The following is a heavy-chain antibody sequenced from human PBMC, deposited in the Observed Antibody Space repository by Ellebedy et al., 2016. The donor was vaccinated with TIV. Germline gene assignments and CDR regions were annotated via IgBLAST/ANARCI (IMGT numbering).Heavy chain of an antibody. D-gene: IGHD3-10*02. Sequence: GESLKISXAASGFTFTNFAMSWVRQAPGKGLGWVSSLSGSGRSTYYADSVKGRFTISRDNSKNTLCLQMNALTAEDTAIYYFAKEQGHCSGTPCDSWGQGTLVTVSS. CDR3: AKEQGHCSGTPCDS. CDR1: GFTFTNFA. V-gene: IGHV3-23*01. CDR2: LSGSGRST. J-gene: IGHJ4*02.